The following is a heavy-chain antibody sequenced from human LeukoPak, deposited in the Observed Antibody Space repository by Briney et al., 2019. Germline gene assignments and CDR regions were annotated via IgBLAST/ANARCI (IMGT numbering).Heavy chain of an antibody. J-gene: IGHJ5*02. CDR2: INSDGRST. CDR3: ECTYYFASSGSP. D-gene: IGHD3-22*01. Sequence: PGGSLRLSCAASGFSCSGYWMHWVRHAPGKGLGWVARINSDGRSTSYADSVKGRFTVSRDNAKNTLYLQMNSLRAEDTAVYYCECTYYFASSGSPWGQGTLVTVSP. CDR1: GFSCSGYW. V-gene: IGHV3-74*01.